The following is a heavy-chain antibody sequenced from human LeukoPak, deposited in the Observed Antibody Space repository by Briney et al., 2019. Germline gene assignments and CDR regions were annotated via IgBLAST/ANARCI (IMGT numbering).Heavy chain of an antibody. CDR2: ISPGGAYT. V-gene: IGHV1-46*01. J-gene: IGHJ4*02. D-gene: IGHD4-17*01. CDR1: GYIFTSYN. CDR3: AREGGHYGDDAY. Sequence: ASVKVSCKASGYIFTSYNIHWVRQAPGQGLGCMGIISPGGAYTRCAQKFQGRVTMTWDTSTSTVYMELSSLRSEDTAVYYCAREGGHYGDDAYWGQGSLVTVSS.